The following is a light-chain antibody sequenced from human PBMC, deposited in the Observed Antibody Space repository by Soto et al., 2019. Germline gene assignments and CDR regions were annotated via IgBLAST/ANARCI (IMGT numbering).Light chain of an antibody. CDR1: NIGSES. Sequence: SYELTQPPSVSVAPGQTARITCGGNNIGSESVHWYQQKPRQAPVLVVYDDSDRPSGIPERFSGSNSGNTATLTISRVEAGDEADYYCQVWDSTSDHYVFGTGTKLTVL. J-gene: IGLJ1*01. V-gene: IGLV3-21*02. CDR3: QVWDSTSDHYV. CDR2: DDS.